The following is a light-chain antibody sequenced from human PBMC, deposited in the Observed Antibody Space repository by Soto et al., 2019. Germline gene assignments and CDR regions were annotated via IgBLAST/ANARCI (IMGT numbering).Light chain of an antibody. Sequence: IQMTQSPSSLSASVGDRISITCRAIQSFSSYLNWYQQKPGKAPRLLIYAASHLQTGVPSRFRGTGSATHFTLTISSLQPEDFATYYCQQSYRAVTFGQGTRLEIK. V-gene: IGKV1-39*01. CDR3: QQSYRAVT. CDR2: AAS. J-gene: IGKJ5*01. CDR1: QSFSSY.